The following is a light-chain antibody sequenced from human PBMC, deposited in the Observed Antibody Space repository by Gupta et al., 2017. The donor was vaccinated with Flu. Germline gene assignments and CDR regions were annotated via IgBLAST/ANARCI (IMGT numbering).Light chain of an antibody. CDR1: QSLLHSSGYIY. CDR3: MQALQTPYS. V-gene: IGKV2-28*01. J-gene: IGKJ2*03. Sequence: IVMTQSPLSLPVTPGEPASISCRSSQSLLHSSGYIYLNWYLQKPGQSPQLLIYLGSNRASGVPDRFSGSGSGTDFTLKISRVEAGDVGVYYCMQALQTPYSFGQGTKLEIK. CDR2: LGS.